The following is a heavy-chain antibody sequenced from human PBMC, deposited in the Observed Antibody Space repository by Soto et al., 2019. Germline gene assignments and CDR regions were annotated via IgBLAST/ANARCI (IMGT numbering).Heavy chain of an antibody. CDR3: ARDAPGVAPY. D-gene: IGHD2-15*01. J-gene: IGHJ4*02. CDR1: GGSIFDAQAY. V-gene: IGHV4-31*03. Sequence: PSETLYITCTFSGGSIFDAQAYLNWIRQHPERGLEWMGYINYRGTTNYSPALKSRILISIDTSKNQFSLRLTSVTAADTAVYYCARDAPGVAPYWGQGTLVTVSS. CDR2: INYRGTT.